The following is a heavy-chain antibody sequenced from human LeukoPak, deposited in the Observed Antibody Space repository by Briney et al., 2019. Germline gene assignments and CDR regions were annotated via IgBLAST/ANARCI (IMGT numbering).Heavy chain of an antibody. CDR3: LRAVEYYYDSSGYAVDY. Sequence: GGSLRLSCAASGFTFARYSMNWVRQAPGKGLEWVSSISSSSSNIYYADSVTGRFTISRDNAKNSLYLQMNSLRAEDTAVYYCLRAVEYYYDSSGYAVDYWGQGTLVTVSS. CDR1: GFTFARYS. CDR2: ISSSSSNI. D-gene: IGHD3-22*01. J-gene: IGHJ4*02. V-gene: IGHV3-21*01.